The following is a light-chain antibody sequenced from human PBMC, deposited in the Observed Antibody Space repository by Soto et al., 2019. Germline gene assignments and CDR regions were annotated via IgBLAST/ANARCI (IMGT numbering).Light chain of an antibody. CDR3: QRFGYSPIFT. CDR2: AAS. V-gene: IGKV3-20*01. CDR1: QTISSDY. J-gene: IGKJ3*01. Sequence: EVVLTQSPGSLSLSPGERATLSCRASQTISSDYLAWYQHKAGQPPRLLIYAASTRATGIPDRFSGSESATDFILTISRLEPEDSAVYYCQRFGYSPIFTFGPGTRVDVK.